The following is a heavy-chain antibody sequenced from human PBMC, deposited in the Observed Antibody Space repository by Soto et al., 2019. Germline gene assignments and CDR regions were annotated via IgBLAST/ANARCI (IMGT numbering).Heavy chain of an antibody. V-gene: IGHV3-23*01. Sequence: GGSLRLSCAASGFTFSTYAMSWVRQAPGEGLEWVSGISGTGGTTYYAGSVKGRFTISRDTSKSTLYLQMNSLRGEDTAVYYCAKFPEYSVYDGSYFDYWGQGTLVTVSS. J-gene: IGHJ4*02. CDR2: ISGTGGTT. CDR3: AKFPEYSVYDGSYFDY. D-gene: IGHD5-12*01. CDR1: GFTFSTYA.